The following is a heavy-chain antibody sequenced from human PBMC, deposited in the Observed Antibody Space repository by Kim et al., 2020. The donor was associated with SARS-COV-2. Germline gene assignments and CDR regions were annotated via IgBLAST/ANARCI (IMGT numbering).Heavy chain of an antibody. CDR1: GFTFSSYG. V-gene: IGHV3-33*01. CDR3: AREGQQLVGGMDV. D-gene: IGHD6-13*01. CDR2: IWYDGSNK. Sequence: GGSLRLSCAASGFTFSSYGMHWVRQAPGKGLEWVAVIWYDGSNKYYADSVKGRFTISRDNSKNTLYLQMNSLRAEDTAVYYCAREGQQLVGGMDVWGQGTPVTVS. J-gene: IGHJ6*02.